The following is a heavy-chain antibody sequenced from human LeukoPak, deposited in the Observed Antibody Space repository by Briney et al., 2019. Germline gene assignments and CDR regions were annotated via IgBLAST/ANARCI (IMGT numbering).Heavy chain of an antibody. CDR2: IYYSGST. J-gene: IGHJ4*02. D-gene: IGHD5-18*01. CDR1: GGSVSRSPYY. V-gene: IGHV4-39*07. CDR3: ATLGYSYGTDY. Sequence: PSETLSLTCTVSGGSVSRSPYYWGWIRQPPGKGLEWIGNIYYSGSTYYNPSLKSRVTISVDTSKNQFSLKLSSVTAADTAVYYCATLGYSYGTDYWGQGTLVTVSS.